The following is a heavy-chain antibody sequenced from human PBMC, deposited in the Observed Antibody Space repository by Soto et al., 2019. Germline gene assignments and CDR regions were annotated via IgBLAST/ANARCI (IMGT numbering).Heavy chain of an antibody. V-gene: IGHV1-69*06. J-gene: IGHJ4*02. CDR1: GGTFSTYS. D-gene: IGHD1-26*01. CDR3: GSSSGNNYGVGTNYYFDY. Sequence: QVQLVQSGAEVKKPGSSVKVSCKTSGGTFSTYSIVWVRQAPGEGLEWMGGIIPIFGTANYAQKFQDRVTITAEKSTNPPFMELSSMKSEDTAMYYCGSSSGNNYGVGTNYYFDYWGQGTLVTVSS. CDR2: IIPIFGTA.